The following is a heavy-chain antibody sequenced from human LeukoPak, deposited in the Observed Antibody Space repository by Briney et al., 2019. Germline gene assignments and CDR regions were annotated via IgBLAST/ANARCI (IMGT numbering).Heavy chain of an antibody. CDR3: AADPDTTMAFDC. CDR2: IVGDSTDT. V-gene: IGHV1-58*02. CDR1: GFTLTSSS. D-gene: IGHD5-18*01. J-gene: IGHJ4*02. Sequence: SVKVSCKASGFTLTSSSIQWIRQARGQRLEWMGWIVGDSTDTYYAQRFQEGVTIARDMSTSTAYLELSSLRSEDTAVYYCAADPDTTMAFDCWGQGTLVTVSS.